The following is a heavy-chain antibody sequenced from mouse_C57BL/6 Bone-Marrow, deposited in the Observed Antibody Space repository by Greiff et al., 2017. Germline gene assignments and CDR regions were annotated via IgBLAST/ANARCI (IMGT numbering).Heavy chain of an antibody. J-gene: IGHJ3*01. CDR2: IYPGNSDT. D-gene: IGHD1-1*01. CDR3: TGYYGSSYGFAY. Sequence: VQLQQSGTVLARPGASVKMSCKTSGYTFTSYWMHWVKQRPGQGLEWIGAIYPGNSDTSYNQKFKGKAKLTAVTSASTAYMELISLTNEDSAVYYCTGYYGSSYGFAYWGQGTLVTVSA. V-gene: IGHV1-5*01. CDR1: GYTFTSYW.